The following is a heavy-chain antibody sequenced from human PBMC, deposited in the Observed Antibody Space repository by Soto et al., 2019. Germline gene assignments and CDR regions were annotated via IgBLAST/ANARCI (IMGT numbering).Heavy chain of an antibody. CDR3: ARDLTIVPATHPRLENYGMDV. J-gene: IGHJ6*02. CDR1: GYSFTSYG. Sequence: QVQLVQSAGEVKKPGASVKVSCKASGYSFTSYGISWVRRAPGQGLEWMGWISPYNCHTQFVQRLQGRVSMTTDTSTKTAYMELRNLRSDDTAHYYCARDLTIVPATHPRLENYGMDVWGQGTTVIVSS. V-gene: IGHV1-18*01. CDR2: ISPYNCHT. D-gene: IGHD2-2*01.